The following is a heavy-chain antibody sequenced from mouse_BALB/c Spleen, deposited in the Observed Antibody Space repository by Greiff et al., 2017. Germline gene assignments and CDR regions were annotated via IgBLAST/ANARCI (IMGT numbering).Heavy chain of an antibody. CDR1: GYTFTSYY. V-gene: IGHV1S81*02. CDR2: IKPSNGGT. J-gene: IGHJ2*01. Sequence: QVQLKQSGAELVKPGASVKLSCKASGYTFTSYYMYWVKQRPGQGLEWIGEIKPSNGGTNFNEKFKSKATLTVDKSSSTAYMQRSSLTSEDSAVYYCTRWLDDWGQGTTLTVSS. D-gene: IGHD2-2*01. CDR3: TRWLDD.